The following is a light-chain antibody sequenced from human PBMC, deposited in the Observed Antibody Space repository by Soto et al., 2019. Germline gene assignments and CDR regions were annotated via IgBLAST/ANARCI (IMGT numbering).Light chain of an antibody. CDR3: QQNFSFPSN. Sequence: DTVMTQSPESLSASLGERATINCKTSQNLVSDSNTGDHLVWCQQKQGQPPKMLIYWAATRGSGVPDRFIGGGSGTDFTLTICSLQAEDVAVYYCQQNFSFPSNVGPGTKVDIK. CDR1: QNLVSDSNTGDH. V-gene: IGKV4-1*01. CDR2: WAA. J-gene: IGKJ3*01.